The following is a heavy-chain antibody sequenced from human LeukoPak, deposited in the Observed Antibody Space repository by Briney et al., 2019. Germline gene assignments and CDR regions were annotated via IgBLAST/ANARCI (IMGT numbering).Heavy chain of an antibody. D-gene: IGHD6-25*01. J-gene: IGHJ5*02. Sequence: GASVKVSCKASGYTLTRYYLHWVRQAPGQGLEWMGIINPSGGNTNYAQKLQGRVTMTRDMSTSTDYKELRSLRSEDTAVYYCARGSAVVAGQASWFDPWGQGTLVTVSS. CDR2: INPSGGNT. CDR3: ARGSAVVAGQASWFDP. CDR1: GYTLTRYY. V-gene: IGHV1-46*01.